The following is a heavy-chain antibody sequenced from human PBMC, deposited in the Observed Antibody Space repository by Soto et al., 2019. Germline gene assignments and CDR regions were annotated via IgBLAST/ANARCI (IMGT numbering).Heavy chain of an antibody. V-gene: IGHV3-30-3*01. J-gene: IGHJ4*02. CDR3: ERERPDAVRSTWHFDY. CDR2: MSFDGTTK. CDR1: GFTFSNFA. Sequence: QVQLVESGGGVVQPGRSLSLSCAASGFTFSNFAMHWFRQAPGKGLEWVAVMSFDGTTKFYADSVKGRFTVSRDNSQNTLYLQVNSLRDEDTAVYYCERERPDAVRSTWHFDYWGQGTLVSVST. D-gene: IGHD1-26*01.